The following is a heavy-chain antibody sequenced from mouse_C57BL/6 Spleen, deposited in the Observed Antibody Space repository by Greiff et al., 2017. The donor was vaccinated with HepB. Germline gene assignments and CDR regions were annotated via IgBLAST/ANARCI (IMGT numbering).Heavy chain of an antibody. V-gene: IGHV1-52*01. D-gene: IGHD1-1*01. CDR1: GYTFTSYW. CDR3: ARVRVYYGSSSYYFDY. CDR2: IDPSDSET. Sequence: VQLQQPGAELVRPGSSVKLSCKASGYTFTSYWMHWVKQRPIQGLEWIGNIDPSDSETHYNQKFKDKATLTVDKSSSTAYMQLSSLTSEDSAVYYCARVRVYYGSSSYYFDYWGQGTTLTVSS. J-gene: IGHJ2*01.